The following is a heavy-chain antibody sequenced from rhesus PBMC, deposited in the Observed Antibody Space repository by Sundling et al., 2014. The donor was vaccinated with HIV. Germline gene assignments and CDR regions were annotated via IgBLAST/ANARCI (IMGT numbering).Heavy chain of an antibody. CDR3: ASSPYYEDDYGYYYTFDF. CDR2: SYGSSAST. J-gene: IGHJ4*01. V-gene: IGHV4-143*01. CDR1: GGSISGGYY. D-gene: IGHD3-9*01. Sequence: QVQLQESGPGLVKPSETLSLTCAVSGGSISGGYYWNWIRQPPGKGLEWIGSSYGSSASTNYNPSLKSRVTISKDTSKNQFSLKLSSVTAADTAVYYCASSPYYEDDYGYYYTFDFWGQGVLVTVSS.